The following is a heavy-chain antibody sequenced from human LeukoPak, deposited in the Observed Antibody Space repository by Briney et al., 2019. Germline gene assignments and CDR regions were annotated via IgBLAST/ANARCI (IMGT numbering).Heavy chain of an antibody. D-gene: IGHD3-3*01. V-gene: IGHV4-34*01. J-gene: IGHJ4*02. CDR1: GGSFSGYY. CDR3: AREITSAYYDFWSGYAYFDY. Sequence: SETLSLTCAVYGGSFSGYYWSWIRQPPGKGLEWIGEINHSGSTNYNPSLKSRVTIPVDTSKNQFSLKLSSVTAADTAVYYCAREITSAYYDFWSGYAYFDYWGQGTLVTVSS. CDR2: INHSGST.